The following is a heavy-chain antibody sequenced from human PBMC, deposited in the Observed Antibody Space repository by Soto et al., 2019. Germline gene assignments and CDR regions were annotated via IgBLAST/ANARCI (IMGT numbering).Heavy chain of an antibody. J-gene: IGHJ4*02. D-gene: IGHD1-26*01. Sequence: SVPMSLTCLVSGGHVSSSTYYCGWIGKPPGKGLEWIGSIYYSGATYYNPSLRSRITISMDRSKNHFSLKLTSVTAADTAMTYSAAVGLGTRTGDHWGPGTPVTGSS. CDR2: IYYSGAT. CDR1: GGHVSSSTYY. V-gene: IGHV4-39*02. CDR3: AAVGLGTRTGDH.